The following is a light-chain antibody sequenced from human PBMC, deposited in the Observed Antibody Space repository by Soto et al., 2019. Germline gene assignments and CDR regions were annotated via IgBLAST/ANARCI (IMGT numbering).Light chain of an antibody. CDR2: TAS. V-gene: IGKV1-39*01. CDR1: QRISSY. J-gene: IGKJ2*01. CDR3: QQSNSIPYT. Sequence: DIQMTQSPSSLSASVGDRVTITCRASQRISSYLNWYQQQPGKAPKLLIYTASSLQSGVPSRFSGTGSGTDFTLTISSLQPEDFATYYCQQSNSIPYTFGQGIKLEIK.